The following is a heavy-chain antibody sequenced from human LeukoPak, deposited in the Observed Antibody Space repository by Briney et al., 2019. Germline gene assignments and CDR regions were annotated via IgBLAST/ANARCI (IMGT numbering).Heavy chain of an antibody. CDR2: IYWDDDK. CDR1: GFSLSTSGVG. J-gene: IGHJ3*02. CDR3: AHVRYDILTGWTVAFDI. D-gene: IGHD3-9*01. V-gene: IGHV2-5*02. Sequence: ESGPTLVKPTQTLTLTCTFSGFSLSTSGVGVGWIRQPPGKALEWLALIYWDDDKRYSPSLKSRLTITKDTSKNQVVLTMTNMDPVDTATYYCAHVRYDILTGWTVAFDIWGQGTMVTVSS.